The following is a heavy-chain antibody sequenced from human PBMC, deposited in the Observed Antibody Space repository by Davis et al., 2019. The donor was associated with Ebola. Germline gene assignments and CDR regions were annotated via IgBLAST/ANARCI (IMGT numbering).Heavy chain of an antibody. D-gene: IGHD2-15*01. CDR3: ARSTAYCSGGSCYQTLFDY. Sequence: GESLKISCAASGFTVSSNYMSWVRQAPGKGLEWVSVIYSGGSTYYADSVKGRFTISRDNSKNTLYLQMNSLRAEDTAVYYCARSTAYCSGGSCYQTLFDYWGQGTLVTVSS. CDR2: IYSGGST. J-gene: IGHJ4*02. CDR1: GFTVSSNY. V-gene: IGHV3-66*01.